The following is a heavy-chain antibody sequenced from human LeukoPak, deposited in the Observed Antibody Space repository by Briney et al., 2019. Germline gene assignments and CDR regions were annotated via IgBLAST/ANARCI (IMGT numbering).Heavy chain of an antibody. J-gene: IGHJ4*02. Sequence: SETLSLTCTVSGGSISSSSYYWGWIRQPPGKGLEWIGYIYTSGSTNYNPSLKSRVTISVDTSKNQFSLKLSSVTAADTAVYYCARSFAAGRPPGYWGQGTLVTVSS. CDR3: ARSFAAGRPPGY. CDR1: GGSISSSSYY. CDR2: IYTSGST. V-gene: IGHV4-61*05. D-gene: IGHD6-13*01.